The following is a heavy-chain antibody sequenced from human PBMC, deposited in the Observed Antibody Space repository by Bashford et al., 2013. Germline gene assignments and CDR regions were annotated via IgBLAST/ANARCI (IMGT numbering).Heavy chain of an antibody. D-gene: IGHD2-2*01. CDR3: ARDLGYCSSTSCYDPYYGMDV. CDR1: GGTFSSYA. V-gene: IGHV1-69*13. J-gene: IGHJ6*02. Sequence: PSVKVSCKASGGTFSSYAISWVRQAPGQGLEWMGGIIPIFGTANYAQKFQGRVTITADESTSTAYMELNSLRAEDTAVYYCARDLGYCSSTSCYDPYYGMDVWGQGTTVTVSS. CDR2: IIPIFGTA.